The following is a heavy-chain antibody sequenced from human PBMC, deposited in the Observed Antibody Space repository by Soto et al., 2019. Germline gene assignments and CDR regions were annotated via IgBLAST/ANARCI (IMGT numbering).Heavy chain of an antibody. D-gene: IGHD3-3*01. CDR1: GASISSRDYY. CDR2: INHSGST. J-gene: IGHJ6*04. V-gene: IGHV4-39*07. CDR3: ARARKGSGSDYYYHYGMDV. Sequence: SETLSLTCSVSGASISSRDYYWSWIRQPPGKGLEWIGEINHSGSTNYNPSLKSRVTISVHTSKNQFSLKLSSVTAADTAVYYCARARKGSGSDYYYHYGMDVWGKGTTVTVSS.